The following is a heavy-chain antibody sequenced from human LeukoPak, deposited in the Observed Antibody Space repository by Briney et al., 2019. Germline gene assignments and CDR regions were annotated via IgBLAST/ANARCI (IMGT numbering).Heavy chain of an antibody. Sequence: PSETLSLTCTVSGGSLSSYYWSWIRQPPGKGLEWIGSIYYSGSTKYNPSLKSRATISLDTSKNQLSLKVSSVTAADTAVYYCARREEQLAPFDPWGQGTLVTVSS. V-gene: IGHV4-59*01. CDR2: IYYSGST. D-gene: IGHD6-13*01. J-gene: IGHJ5*02. CDR3: ARREEQLAPFDP. CDR1: GGSLSSYY.